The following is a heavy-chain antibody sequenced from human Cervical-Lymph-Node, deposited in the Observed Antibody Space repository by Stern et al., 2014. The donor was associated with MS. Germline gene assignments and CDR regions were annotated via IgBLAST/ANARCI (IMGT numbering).Heavy chain of an antibody. CDR3: AHRTSLPVILASNLFVP. CDR1: GFSLSTRGVG. V-gene: IGHV2-5*02. D-gene: IGHD2/OR15-2a*01. CDR2: IYWADDK. J-gene: IGHJ5*02. Sequence: ESGPTLVKPTQTLTLTCTFSGFSLSTRGVGVGWIRQTPGKAPEWRAIIYWADDKRYSQSIKNRVTISKATTKNHVVLAMTNVDPEDTATYFCAHRTSLPVILASNLFVPGGQGLLVTVSS.